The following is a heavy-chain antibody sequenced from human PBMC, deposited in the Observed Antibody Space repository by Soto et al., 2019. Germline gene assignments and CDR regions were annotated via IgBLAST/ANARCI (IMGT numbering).Heavy chain of an antibody. J-gene: IGHJ4*02. V-gene: IGHV4-38-2*02. CDR3: ARDLVGSGYDRHSYYFDY. CDR1: GYSISSGYY. CDR2: IYHSGST. Sequence: PSETLSLTCAVSGYSISSGYYWGWIRQPPGKGLEWIGSIYHSGSTYYNPSLKSRVTISVDTSKNQFSLKLSSVTAADMAVYYCARDLVGSGYDRHSYYFDYWGQGTLVTVSS. D-gene: IGHD5-12*01.